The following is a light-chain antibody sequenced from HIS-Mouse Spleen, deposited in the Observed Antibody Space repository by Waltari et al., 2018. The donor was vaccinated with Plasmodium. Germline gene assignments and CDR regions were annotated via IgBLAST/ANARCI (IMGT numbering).Light chain of an antibody. V-gene: IGKV2-30*02. CDR1: QSLVHSDGNTY. CDR2: KVS. CDR3: MQGTHWPRT. Sequence: DVVMTQSPLSLPVTLGQPASISCRSSQSLVHSDGNTYLNWFKQRPVQSPRRLIYKVSNRDSGVPDRFSGSGSGTDFTLKISRVEAEDVGVYYCMQGTHWPRTFGQGTKLEIK. J-gene: IGKJ2*01.